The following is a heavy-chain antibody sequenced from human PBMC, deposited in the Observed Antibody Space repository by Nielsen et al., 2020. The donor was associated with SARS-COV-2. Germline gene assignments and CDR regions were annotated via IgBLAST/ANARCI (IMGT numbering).Heavy chain of an antibody. Sequence: GGSLRLSCAASGFPFSHYAMYWVRQAPEKGLEWVSSIGSSGSYIYYADSLKGRFTISRDNANNSLFLQMNSLRAEDTAVYYCARDEGSGWDGRPINGMDVWGQGTTVTVSS. D-gene: IGHD6-19*01. J-gene: IGHJ6*02. CDR3: ARDEGSGWDGRPINGMDV. V-gene: IGHV3-21*01. CDR1: GFPFSHYA. CDR2: IGSSGSYI.